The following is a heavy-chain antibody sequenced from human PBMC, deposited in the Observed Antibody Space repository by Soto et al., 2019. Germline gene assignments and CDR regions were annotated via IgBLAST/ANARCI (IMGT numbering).Heavy chain of an antibody. D-gene: IGHD3-10*01. Sequence: GGSLRLSCAASGFPFTVYAMSWVRHAPGKGLEWVSAISGHGDATFYADSVKGRFTISRDNSKNTLYLHMNSLRAEDTALYYCANSRVSMVRGLIIIPNYWGQGTLVTVSS. CDR2: ISGHGDAT. CDR3: ANSRVSMVRGLIIIPNY. J-gene: IGHJ4*02. V-gene: IGHV3-23*01. CDR1: GFPFTVYA.